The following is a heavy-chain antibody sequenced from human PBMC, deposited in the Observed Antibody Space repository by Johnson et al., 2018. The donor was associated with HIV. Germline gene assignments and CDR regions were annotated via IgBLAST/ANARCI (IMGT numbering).Heavy chain of an antibody. V-gene: IGHV3-30-3*01. CDR1: GFTFSSYA. D-gene: IGHD6-13*01. CDR2: ISYDGSNK. Sequence: QVQLVESGGGVVQPGRSLRLSCAASGFTFSSYAMHWVRQAPGKGLAWVAVISYDGSNKYYADSVKGRFTISRDNSKNTLYLQMNSLRAEDTAVYYCARDSDSSSWYSEFDIWGQGTMVTVSS. CDR3: ARDSDSSSWYSEFDI. J-gene: IGHJ3*02.